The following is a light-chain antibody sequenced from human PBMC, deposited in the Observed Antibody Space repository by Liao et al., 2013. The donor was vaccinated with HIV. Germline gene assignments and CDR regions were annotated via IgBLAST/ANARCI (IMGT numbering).Light chain of an antibody. V-gene: IGLV3-1*01. CDR2: QDS. CDR3: QAWDSSVRC. J-gene: IGLJ2*01. CDR1: KLGDKY. Sequence: SYELTQPPSVSVSPGQTASITCSGDKLGDKYACWYQQKPGQSPVLVIYQDSKRPSGIPERFSGSNSGNTATLTISGTQAMDEADYYCQAWDSSVRCFGGGTKLTVL.